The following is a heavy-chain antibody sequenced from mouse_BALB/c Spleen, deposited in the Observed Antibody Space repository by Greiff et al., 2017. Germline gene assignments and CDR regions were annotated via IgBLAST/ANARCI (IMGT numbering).Heavy chain of an antibody. CDR2: ISSGSSTI. Sequence: EVMLVESGGGLVQPGGSRKLSCAASGFTFSSFGMHWVRQAPEKGLEWVAYISSGSSTIYYADTVKGRFTISRDNPKNTLFLQMTSLRSEDTAMYYCARLDYYGSSVYFDVWGAGTTVTVSS. D-gene: IGHD1-1*01. V-gene: IGHV5-17*02. J-gene: IGHJ1*01. CDR1: GFTFSSFG. CDR3: ARLDYYGSSVYFDV.